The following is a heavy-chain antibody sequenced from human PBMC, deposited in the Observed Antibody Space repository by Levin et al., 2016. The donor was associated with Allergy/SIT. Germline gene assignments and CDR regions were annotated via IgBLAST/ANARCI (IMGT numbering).Heavy chain of an antibody. CDR2: INPNSGGT. CDR1: GYTFTGYY. V-gene: IGHV1-2*02. J-gene: IGHJ6*02. D-gene: IGHD3-9*01. Sequence: ASVKVSCKASGYTFTGYYMHWVRQAPGQGLEWMGWINPNSGGTNYAQKFQGRVTMTRDTSISTAYMELSRLRSDDTAVYYCAREGGGSYYDILTGYYSRGSSQPKSNYYYGMDVWGQGTTVTVSS. CDR3: AREGGGSYYDILTGYYSRGSSQPKSNYYYGMDV.